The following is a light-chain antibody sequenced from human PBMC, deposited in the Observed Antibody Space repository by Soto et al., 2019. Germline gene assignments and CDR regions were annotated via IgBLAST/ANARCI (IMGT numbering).Light chain of an antibody. V-gene: IGLV2-14*01. CDR2: EVS. J-gene: IGLJ1*01. CDR1: SSDVGGYNY. Sequence: QSVLTQPASVSGSPGQSITISCTGTSSDVGGYNYVSWYQQNSGNAPKLMIYEVSERPSGVSDRFSGSKSGNTASLTISGLQTEDEADYYCRSYTSSGPDVFGAGTKVTVL. CDR3: RSYTSSGPDV.